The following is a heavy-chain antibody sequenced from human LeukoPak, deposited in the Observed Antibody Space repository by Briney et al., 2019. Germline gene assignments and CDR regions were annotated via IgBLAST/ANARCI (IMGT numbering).Heavy chain of an antibody. CDR1: GYTFSSYD. D-gene: IGHD3-10*01. Sequence: ASVKVSCKASGYTFSSYDINWVRQAAGQGLEWMGWMNPISGSTGYAQKFQGRVTMTRDTSITTAFMELSSLRSDDTAIYYCARVKRFPTVWFDPWGQGTLVTVSS. CDR2: MNPISGST. V-gene: IGHV1-8*01. J-gene: IGHJ5*02. CDR3: ARVKRFPTVWFDP.